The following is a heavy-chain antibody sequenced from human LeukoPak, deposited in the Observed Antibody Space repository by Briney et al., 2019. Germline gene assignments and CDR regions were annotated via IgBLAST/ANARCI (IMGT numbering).Heavy chain of an antibody. CDR1: GGAISRWC. V-gene: IGHV4-4*07. Sequence: RSSETLSLTCTVSGGAISRWCWSRLRQPAGKGLEWIGRFCTTGSTNYSPSLKSRVTMSVDTSKNQFSLKLSSVTAADTAVYYCARDSPRDYDFWSGYHGPVWGQGTLVTVSS. CDR2: FCTTGST. CDR3: ARDSPRDYDFWSGYHGPV. D-gene: IGHD3-3*01. J-gene: IGHJ4*02.